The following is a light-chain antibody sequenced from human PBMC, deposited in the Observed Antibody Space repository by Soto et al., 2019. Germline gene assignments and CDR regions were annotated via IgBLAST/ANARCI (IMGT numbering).Light chain of an antibody. CDR2: AAS. V-gene: IGKV3-20*01. CDR1: RFVSNYY. J-gene: IGKJ3*01. Sequence: DIVLTQSPGTLSLSPGDRATLSCRTSRFVSNYYVAWYQQRPGQAPRLLIYAASSRATDIPDRFSGSGSGTDFTLTISRLEPEDFAVYYCQHYADSSPVFTFGPGNKVEI. CDR3: QHYADSSPVFT.